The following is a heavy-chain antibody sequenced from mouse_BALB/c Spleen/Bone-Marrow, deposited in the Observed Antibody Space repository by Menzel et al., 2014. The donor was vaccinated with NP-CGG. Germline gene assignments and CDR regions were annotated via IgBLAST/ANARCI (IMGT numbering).Heavy chain of an antibody. CDR1: GFTFSSFG. CDR3: ARDEDYAMDY. Sequence: EVQLVESGGGLVQPGGSRKLSCAASGFTFSSFGMHWVRQAPGKGLEWVAYISSGSSTIYYADTVKGRFTISRDNPKTTLFLQMTSLRSEDTAMYYCARDEDYAMDYWGQGTSVTVSS. CDR2: ISSGSSTI. J-gene: IGHJ4*01. V-gene: IGHV5-17*02.